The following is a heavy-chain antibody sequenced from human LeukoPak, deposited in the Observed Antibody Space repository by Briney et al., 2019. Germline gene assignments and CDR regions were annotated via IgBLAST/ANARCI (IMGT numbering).Heavy chain of an antibody. D-gene: IGHD3-22*01. V-gene: IGHV3-15*01. CDR3: VYCYDSAPRLHFDY. CDR1: GFTFSNAW. CDR2: IKSKTDGGTT. J-gene: IGHJ4*02. Sequence: GGSLRLSCAASGFTFSNAWMKWVRQAPGKGLEWVGRIKSKTDGGTTDYAAPVKGRFTISRDDSRNTLYLQGNSLKTEDTAVYYCVYCYDSAPRLHFDYWGQGTLVTVSS.